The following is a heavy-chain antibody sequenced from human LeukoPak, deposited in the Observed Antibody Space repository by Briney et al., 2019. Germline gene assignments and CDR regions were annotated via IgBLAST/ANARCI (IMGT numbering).Heavy chain of an antibody. J-gene: IGHJ6*03. Sequence: SETLSLTCTVSGGAISSYYWSWIRQPPGKGLDWIGYIYYSGNTKYNHSLKSRVTISVDTSKNQFSLKLSSVTAADTAVYYCARVVDYGDYGSPGYYSYMDVWGKGTTVTVSS. D-gene: IGHD4-17*01. CDR2: IYYSGNT. V-gene: IGHV4-59*01. CDR1: GGAISSYY. CDR3: ARVVDYGDYGSPGYYSYMDV.